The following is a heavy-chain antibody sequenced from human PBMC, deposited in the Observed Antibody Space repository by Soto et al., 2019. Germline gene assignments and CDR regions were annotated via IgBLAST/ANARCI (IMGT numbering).Heavy chain of an antibody. V-gene: IGHV4-59*08. Sequence: SETLSLTCTMSGGSISSYYWSWIRQPPGKGLEWIGYIYYIGNTNYNPSLKSRVTISVDTSKNQFSLKLSSVTAADTAVYYCARLAAAGKHYWGQGTLVTVSS. D-gene: IGHD6-13*01. CDR3: ARLAAAGKHY. J-gene: IGHJ4*02. CDR1: GGSISSYY. CDR2: IYYIGNT.